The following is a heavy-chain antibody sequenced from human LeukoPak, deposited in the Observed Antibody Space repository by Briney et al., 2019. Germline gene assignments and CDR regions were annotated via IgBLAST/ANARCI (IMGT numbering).Heavy chain of an antibody. Sequence: GGSLRLSCAASGFTFSSYSMNWVRQAPGKGLEWVANIKQDGSDKYYVDSVKGRFIISRDNAKNSLYLQMNSLRAEDTAVYYCARSPGQDYVWGSYRPYYFDYWGQGTLVTVSS. CDR2: IKQDGSDK. CDR3: ARSPGQDYVWGSYRPYYFDY. J-gene: IGHJ4*02. D-gene: IGHD3-16*02. CDR1: GFTFSSYS. V-gene: IGHV3-7*03.